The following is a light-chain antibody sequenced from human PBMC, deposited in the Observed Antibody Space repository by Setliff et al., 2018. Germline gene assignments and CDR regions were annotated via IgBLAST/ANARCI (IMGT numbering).Light chain of an antibody. CDR2: DVS. CDR3: CSYAGIYTYV. V-gene: IGLV2-11*01. CDR1: NSDVGGYKY. Sequence: QSALAQPRSASGSPGQSVTISCTGTNSDVGGYKYVSWYQQHPGKAPRFMIYDVSKRPSGVPDRFSGSKSGNTASLTISGLQAEDEADYYCCSYAGIYTYVFGTGTKVTVL. J-gene: IGLJ1*01.